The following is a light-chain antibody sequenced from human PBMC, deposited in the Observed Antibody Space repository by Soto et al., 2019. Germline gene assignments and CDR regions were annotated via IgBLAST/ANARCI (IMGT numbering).Light chain of an antibody. V-gene: IGKV1-16*01. CDR1: QAITNS. Sequence: EIQVTQSPSSLSVSVGDRVTITCRASQAITNSLAWFHQRPGKAPESLIYAASSLQTGVPSRFSGSGSETEFTLTISSLQPEDLGTYYCLQYYSYPHTFAGGTKVEIK. J-gene: IGKJ4*01. CDR3: LQYYSYPHT. CDR2: AAS.